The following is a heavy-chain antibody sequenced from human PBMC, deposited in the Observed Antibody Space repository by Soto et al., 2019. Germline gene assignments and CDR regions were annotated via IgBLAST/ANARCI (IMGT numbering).Heavy chain of an antibody. CDR3: AHVPGSGQLLYSYYYYMEV. J-gene: IGHJ6*03. CDR1: GFSLTTRGVG. Sequence: QITLKESGPTLVKPTQTLTLTCTFSGFSLTTRGVGVGWIRQPPGKALEWLALIYWDDDKRYSPSLKSRLTITKDTSNSQVVLTFTNMDPVDTARYYCAHVPGSGQLLYSYYYYMEVCGKGATVAVS. D-gene: IGHD3-10*01. V-gene: IGHV2-5*02. CDR2: IYWDDDK.